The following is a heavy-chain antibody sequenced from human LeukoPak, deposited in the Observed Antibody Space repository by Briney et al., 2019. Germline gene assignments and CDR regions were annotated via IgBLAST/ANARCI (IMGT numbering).Heavy chain of an antibody. CDR1: GFTFSSYG. J-gene: IGHJ4*02. CDR2: ISYDGSNK. Sequence: GRSLRLSCAASGFTFSSYGMHWVRQAPGKGLEWVAVISYDGSNKYYADSVKGRFTISRDNSKNTLYLQMNSLRAEDTAVYYCAKDLPSSGSYSSGFDYWGQGTLVTVSS. V-gene: IGHV3-30*18. D-gene: IGHD1-26*01. CDR3: AKDLPSSGSYSSGFDY.